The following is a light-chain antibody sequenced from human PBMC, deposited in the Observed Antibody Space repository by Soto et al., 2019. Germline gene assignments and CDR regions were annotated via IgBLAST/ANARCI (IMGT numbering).Light chain of an antibody. CDR3: QQSYNSPRT. J-gene: IGKJ1*01. CDR1: QSINTD. CDR2: AAS. V-gene: IGKV1-39*01. Sequence: DIHMTQSPSSLSASVGDRVTITCRASQSINTDLNWYQQKPGKASKLLIYAASSLQSGVPSRFSGSGSGTDFTLTISSLQPEDFATYFCQQSYNSPRTFGQGTKVDVK.